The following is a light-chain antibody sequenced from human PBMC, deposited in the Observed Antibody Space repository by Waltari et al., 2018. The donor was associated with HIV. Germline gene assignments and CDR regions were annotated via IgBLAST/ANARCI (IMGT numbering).Light chain of an antibody. CDR2: DVD. CDR1: SSDIGAYTS. J-gene: IGLJ3*02. CDR3: CSYAGRYTRWV. Sequence: SALTQPRSVSGSPGQSVTISCPGSSSDIGAYTSVSWFQHHPGKAPKLLIYDVDKWPSGIPDRFSGSRSGNTASLTISGLQTEDEADYFCCSYAGRYTRWVFGGGTKVTV. V-gene: IGLV2-11*01.